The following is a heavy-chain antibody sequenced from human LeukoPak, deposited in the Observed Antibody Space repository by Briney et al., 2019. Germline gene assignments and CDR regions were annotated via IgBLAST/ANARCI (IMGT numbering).Heavy chain of an antibody. D-gene: IGHD3-3*01. CDR1: GFTFSDYY. V-gene: IGHV3-23*01. J-gene: IGHJ4*02. Sequence: GGSLRLSCAASGFTFSDYYMSWIRQAPGKGLEWVSSILSSGAYTYYADSVKGRFTISRDNSKNTLYLQMNSLRAEDTAVYYCAKPTSRITIFGVTFDYWGQGTLVTVSS. CDR3: AKPTSRITIFGVTFDY. CDR2: ILSSGAYT.